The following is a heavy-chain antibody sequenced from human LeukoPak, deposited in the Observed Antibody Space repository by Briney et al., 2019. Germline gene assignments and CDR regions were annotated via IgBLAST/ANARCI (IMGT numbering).Heavy chain of an antibody. V-gene: IGHV1-24*01. J-gene: IGHJ6*03. D-gene: IGHD1-14*01. CDR1: GYTLTELS. CDR3: ATSGTNPTYYYYYMDV. CDR2: FDPEDGET. Sequence: ASVEVSCKVSGYTLTELSMHWVRQAPGKGLEWMGGFDPEDGETIYAQKFQGRVTMTEDTSTDTAYMELSSLRSEDTAVYYCATSGTNPTYYYYYMDVWGKGTTVTVSS.